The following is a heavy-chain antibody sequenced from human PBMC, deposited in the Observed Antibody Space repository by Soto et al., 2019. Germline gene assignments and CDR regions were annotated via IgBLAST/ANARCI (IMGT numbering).Heavy chain of an antibody. CDR2: ISYDGSNK. CDR3: AKDVLATDVYYYYGMDV. V-gene: IGHV3-30*18. D-gene: IGHD5-12*01. Sequence: GSLRLSCAASGFTFSSYGMHWVRQAPGKGLEWVAVISYDGSNKYYADSVKGRFTISRDNSKNTLYLQMNSLRAEDTAVYYCAKDVLATDVYYYYGMDVWGQGTTVTVS. J-gene: IGHJ6*02. CDR1: GFTFSSYG.